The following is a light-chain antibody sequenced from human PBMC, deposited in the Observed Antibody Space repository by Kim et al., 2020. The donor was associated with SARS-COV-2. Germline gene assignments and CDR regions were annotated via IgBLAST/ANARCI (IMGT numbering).Light chain of an antibody. CDR3: MQGIHPALT. CDR2: EVS. J-gene: IGKJ4*01. V-gene: IGKV2-29*02. CDR1: QSLLHSDGKTY. Sequence: PDSISCKSSQSLLHSDGKTYLYWCMQKPGQSPQRLIYEVSRRFSGVPDRFSGGGSGTDFTLKISRVEAEDVGVYYCMQGIHPALTFGGGTKGDIK.